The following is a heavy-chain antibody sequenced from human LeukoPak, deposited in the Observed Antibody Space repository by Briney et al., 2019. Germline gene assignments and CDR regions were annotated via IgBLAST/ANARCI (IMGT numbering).Heavy chain of an antibody. CDR1: GGSISSSSYY. D-gene: IGHD2-2*01. V-gene: IGHV4-39*01. CDR2: IYYSGST. CDR3: ARYCSSTSCSIRRTFDI. Sequence: SETLSLTCTVSGGSISSSSYYWGWIRQPPGKGLEWIGSIYYSGSTYSNPSLKSRVTTSVDTSKNQFSLKLSSVTAADTAVYYCARYCSSTSCSIRRTFDIWGQGTMVTVPS. J-gene: IGHJ3*02.